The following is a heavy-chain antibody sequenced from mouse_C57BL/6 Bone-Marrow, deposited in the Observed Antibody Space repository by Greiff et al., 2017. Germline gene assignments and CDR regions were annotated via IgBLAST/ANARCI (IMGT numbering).Heavy chain of an antibody. CDR1: GFSLTSYG. CDR2: IWRGGST. J-gene: IGHJ3*01. Sequence: VMLVESGPGLVQPSQSLSITCTVSGFSLTSYGVHWVRQSPGKGLEWLGVIWRGGSTDYNAAFISRLSISKDNSKSQVFFKMNSLQADDTAIYYWARGVNYFPAWFAYWGQGTLVTVSA. V-gene: IGHV2-2*01. CDR3: ARGVNYFPAWFAY. D-gene: IGHD2-1*01.